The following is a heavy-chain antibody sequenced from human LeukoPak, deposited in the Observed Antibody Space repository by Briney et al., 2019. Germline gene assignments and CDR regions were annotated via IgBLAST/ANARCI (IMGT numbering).Heavy chain of an antibody. CDR3: ARDWGSTGYDLYDS. Sequence: GGSLRLSCAASGFIFSNYWMTWVRQAPGKGLEWVAHIRQDGSERHYVDSVKDRFNIYRDNAKNSLDLQMVSLRAEDTAVYYCARDWGSTGYDLYDSWGQGTLVTVSS. V-gene: IGHV3-7*01. CDR1: GFIFSNYW. J-gene: IGHJ4*02. CDR2: IRQDGSER. D-gene: IGHD5-12*01.